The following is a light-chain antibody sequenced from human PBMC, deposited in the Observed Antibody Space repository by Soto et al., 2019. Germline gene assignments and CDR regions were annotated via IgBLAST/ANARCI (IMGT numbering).Light chain of an antibody. J-gene: IGKJ1*01. CDR1: QSISSY. Sequence: IQITQYPSSLSASVGDRVTITCRASQSISSYLNWYQQKPGKAPKLLIYAASSLQSGVPSRFSGSGSGTDFTLTISSLQPEDFATYYCQQSYSTLWTFGQGTKVDI. CDR3: QQSYSTLWT. V-gene: IGKV1-39*01. CDR2: AAS.